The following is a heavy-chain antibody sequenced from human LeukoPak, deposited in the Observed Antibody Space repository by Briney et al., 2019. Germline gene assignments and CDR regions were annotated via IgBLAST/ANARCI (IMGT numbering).Heavy chain of an antibody. CDR2: ISSSSTYI. CDR1: GFTFSSYS. D-gene: IGHD3-10*01. Sequence: GGSLRLSCVAFGFTFSSYSMNWVRQAPGKGLEWVSSISSSSTYIYYADSVKGRFAVSRDNAKNSLYLQMNSLRADDMAIYYCARSGSYYRSGSYYSDYWGQGTLVTVSS. J-gene: IGHJ4*02. V-gene: IGHV3-21*01. CDR3: ARSGSYYRSGSYYSDY.